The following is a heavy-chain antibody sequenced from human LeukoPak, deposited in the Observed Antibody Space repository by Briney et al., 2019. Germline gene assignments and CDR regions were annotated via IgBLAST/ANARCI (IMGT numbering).Heavy chain of an antibody. D-gene: IGHD6-13*01. J-gene: IGHJ6*03. CDR3: ARGSIAAAGKGPGVNMDV. V-gene: IGHV3-21*01. Sequence: PGGSLRLSCAASGFTFSSYEMNWVRQAPGKGLEWVSSISSSSSYIYYADSVKGRFTISRDNAKNSLYLQMNSLRAEDTAVYYCARGSIAAAGKGPGVNMDVWGKGTTVTVSS. CDR1: GFTFSSYE. CDR2: ISSSSSYI.